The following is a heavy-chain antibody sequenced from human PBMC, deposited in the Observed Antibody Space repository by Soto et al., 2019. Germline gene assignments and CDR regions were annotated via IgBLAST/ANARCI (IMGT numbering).Heavy chain of an antibody. Sequence: SETLSLTCAVYGGSFSGYCWTWIRQPPGKGLEWIGEISHGGDPNYNPSLKSRVTTSVDTSKNQFSLKLTSVTAADTAVYYCARGPSATVRGLFTAWGQGTLVTVSS. CDR1: GGSFSGYC. D-gene: IGHD3-10*01. CDR3: ARGPSATVRGLFTA. J-gene: IGHJ5*02. CDR2: ISHGGDP. V-gene: IGHV4-34*01.